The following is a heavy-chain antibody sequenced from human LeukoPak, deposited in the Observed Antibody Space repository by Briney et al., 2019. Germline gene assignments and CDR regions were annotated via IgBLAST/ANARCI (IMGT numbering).Heavy chain of an antibody. CDR2: ISAYNGKT. CDR1: GYTFTSYG. Sequence: RGSVRVSCKASGYTFTSYGISWVRQAPGQGVEGMGWISAYNGKTNNAQKLQGGVTMPTNTPTTTAYLELRSLGSDATPVYYCPKDRPYIVAAPFDPCGQGALVTVSS. D-gene: IGHD2-15*01. J-gene: IGHJ5*02. V-gene: IGHV1-18*01. CDR3: PKDRPYIVAAPFDP.